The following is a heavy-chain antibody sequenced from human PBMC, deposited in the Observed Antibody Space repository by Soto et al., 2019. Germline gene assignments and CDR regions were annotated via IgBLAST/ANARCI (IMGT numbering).Heavy chain of an antibody. Sequence: GGSLRLSCAASGFTFSSYGMHWVRQAPGKGLEWVAVISYDGSNKYYADSVKGRFTISRDNSKNTLYLQMNSLRAEDTAVYYCAKSYNWNDVYYYYYGMDVWGQGTTVTVSS. J-gene: IGHJ6*02. V-gene: IGHV3-30*18. CDR3: AKSYNWNDVYYYYYGMDV. CDR1: GFTFSSYG. CDR2: ISYDGSNK. D-gene: IGHD1-1*01.